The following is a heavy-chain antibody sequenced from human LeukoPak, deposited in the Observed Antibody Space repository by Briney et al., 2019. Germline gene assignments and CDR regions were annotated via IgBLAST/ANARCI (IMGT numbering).Heavy chain of an antibody. Sequence: ASVKVSCKASGGTFSSYAISWVRQAPGQGLEWMGRIIPIFGIANYAQKFQGRVTITADKSTSTAYMELSSLRSEDTAVYYCARGGIAVAGGLCDYWGQGTLVTVSS. CDR3: ARGGIAVAGGLCDY. V-gene: IGHV1-69*04. J-gene: IGHJ4*02. D-gene: IGHD6-19*01. CDR1: GGTFSSYA. CDR2: IIPIFGIA.